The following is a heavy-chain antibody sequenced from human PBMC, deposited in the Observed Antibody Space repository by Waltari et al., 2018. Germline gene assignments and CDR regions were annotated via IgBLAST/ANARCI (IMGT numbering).Heavy chain of an antibody. CDR1: GGTVSSYA. D-gene: IGHD1-1*01. CDR2: IIPILGIA. CDR3: ASDAYNWNDQALDYFDY. Sequence: QVQLVQSGAEVKKPGSSVKVAVKASGGTVSSYATSWVRQAPGQGLEWMGRIIPILGIANYAQKFQGRVTITADKSTSTAYMELSSLRSEDTAVYYCASDAYNWNDQALDYFDYWGQGTLVTVSS. V-gene: IGHV1-69*09. J-gene: IGHJ4*02.